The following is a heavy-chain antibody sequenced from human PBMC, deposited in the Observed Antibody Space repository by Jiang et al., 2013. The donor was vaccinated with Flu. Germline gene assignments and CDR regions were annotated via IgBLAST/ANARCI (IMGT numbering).Heavy chain of an antibody. CDR2: GRDDST. D-gene: IGHD3-22*01. CDR3: AKDFTSFYDSSGYYYFDY. J-gene: IGHJ4*02. V-gene: IGHV3-23*01. Sequence: GRDDSTFYADSVKGRFTISRDNSKNTVYLRMNSLRADDTAVYYCAKDFTSFYDSSGYYYFDYWGQGTLVTVSS.